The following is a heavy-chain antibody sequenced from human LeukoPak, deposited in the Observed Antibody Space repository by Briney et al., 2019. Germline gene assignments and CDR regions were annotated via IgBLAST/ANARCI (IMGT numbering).Heavy chain of an antibody. D-gene: IGHD3-9*01. V-gene: IGHV3-21*06. CDR2: ISGSSSYI. Sequence: GGSLRLSFAASGFTFSSYSMNWVRQAPGKGLEWVSSISGSSSYIYYADSVKGRFTISRDNAKNSLYLQMNSLRAEDTAVYYCARDHDWDYMDVWGKGTTVTVSS. CDR1: GFTFSSYS. J-gene: IGHJ6*03. CDR3: ARDHDWDYMDV.